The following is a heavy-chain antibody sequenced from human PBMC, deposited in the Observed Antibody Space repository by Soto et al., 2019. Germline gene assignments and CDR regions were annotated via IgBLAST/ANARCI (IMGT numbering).Heavy chain of an antibody. V-gene: IGHV3-30*18. D-gene: IGHD6-19*01. CDR2: TSYDGSNE. CDR3: AKTIKSLDQIAVAGFDY. Sequence: GGSLRLSCAASGFTFSSYGMHWVRQAPGKGLEWVAVTSYDGSNENYAESVKGRFTISRDNSKNTVYLQMNSLRAEDTAVYYCAKTIKSLDQIAVAGFDYWGQGTLVTVSS. CDR1: GFTFSSYG. J-gene: IGHJ4*02.